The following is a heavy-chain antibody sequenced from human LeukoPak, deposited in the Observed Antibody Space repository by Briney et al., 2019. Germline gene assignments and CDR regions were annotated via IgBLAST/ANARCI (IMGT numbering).Heavy chain of an antibody. V-gene: IGHV4-34*01. D-gene: IGHD2-2*01. CDR2: INHSGST. Sequence: SETLSLTCAVYGGSFSGYYWSWIRQPPGKGLEWIGEINHSGSTNYNPSLKSRVTISVDTSKNQFSLKLSSVTAADTAVYYCARGGNIVVVPAAIPFDYWGQGTPVTVSS. CDR3: ARGGNIVVVPAAIPFDY. J-gene: IGHJ4*02. CDR1: GGSFSGYY.